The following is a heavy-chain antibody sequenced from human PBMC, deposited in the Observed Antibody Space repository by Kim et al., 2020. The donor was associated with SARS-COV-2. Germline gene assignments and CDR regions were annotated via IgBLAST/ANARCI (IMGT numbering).Heavy chain of an antibody. D-gene: IGHD3-22*01. V-gene: IGHV4-59*01. Sequence: SETLSLTCTVSGGSISSYYWSWIRQPPGKGLEWIGYIYYSGSTNYNPSLKSRVTISVDTSKNQFSLKLSSVTAADTAVYYCARGDTYYYDSSGLVWFDPWGQGTLVTVSS. CDR2: IYYSGST. CDR3: ARGDTYYYDSSGLVWFDP. J-gene: IGHJ5*02. CDR1: GGSISSYY.